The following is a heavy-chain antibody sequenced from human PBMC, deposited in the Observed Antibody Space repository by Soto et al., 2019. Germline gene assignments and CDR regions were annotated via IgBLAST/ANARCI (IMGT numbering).Heavy chain of an antibody. Sequence: SETLSLTCTVSGGSILDSTYYWAWIRQSPGKGLEWIGTIFYSGGTFYTPSLKSRVTISVDTSKNQFSLKLTSVTAADTAVYYCARDPAPWGQGTPVTVSS. J-gene: IGHJ5*02. CDR2: IFYSGGT. CDR3: ARDPAP. CDR1: GGSILDSTYY. V-gene: IGHV4-39*07.